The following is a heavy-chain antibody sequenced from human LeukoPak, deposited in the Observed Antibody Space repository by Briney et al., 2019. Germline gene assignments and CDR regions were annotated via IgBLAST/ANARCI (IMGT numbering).Heavy chain of an antibody. CDR1: NDSIISSSYY. J-gene: IGHJ4*02. D-gene: IGHD3-9*01. Sequence: LETLSLTCTVSNDSIISSSYYWGWIRQPPGKGLEWIGSIYYTGSTYYNPSLKSRVTISVDRSKNQFSLKLSSVTAADTAVYYCARDQAGYHDYWGQGTLVTVSS. CDR3: ARDQAGYHDY. CDR2: IYYTGST. V-gene: IGHV4-39*07.